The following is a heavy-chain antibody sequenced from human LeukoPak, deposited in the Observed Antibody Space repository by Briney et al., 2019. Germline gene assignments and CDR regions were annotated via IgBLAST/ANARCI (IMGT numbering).Heavy chain of an antibody. Sequence: ASVKVSCKVSGYTLTELSMHWVRQAPGKGLEWMGGFDPGDGETIHAQKFQGRVTMTEDTSTDTAYMELSSLRSEDTAVYYCATRRGIVVVPAGPFDYWGQGTLVTVSS. CDR3: ATRRGIVVVPAGPFDY. J-gene: IGHJ4*02. CDR2: FDPGDGET. V-gene: IGHV1-24*01. CDR1: GYTLTELS. D-gene: IGHD2-2*01.